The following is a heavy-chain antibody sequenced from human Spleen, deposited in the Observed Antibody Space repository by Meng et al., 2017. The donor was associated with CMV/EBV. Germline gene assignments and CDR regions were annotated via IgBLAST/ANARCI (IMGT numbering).Heavy chain of an antibody. Sequence: GESLKISCAASGFTVSSNYMSWVRQAPGKGLEWVSSISSSSSYIYYADSVKGRFTISRDNSKNTLYLQMNSLRTEDTAVYYCAKGGLSSSLYYFDYWGQGTLVTVSS. CDR1: GFTVSSNY. J-gene: IGHJ4*02. CDR2: ISSSSSYI. CDR3: AKGGLSSSLYYFDY. V-gene: IGHV3-21*01. D-gene: IGHD6-13*01.